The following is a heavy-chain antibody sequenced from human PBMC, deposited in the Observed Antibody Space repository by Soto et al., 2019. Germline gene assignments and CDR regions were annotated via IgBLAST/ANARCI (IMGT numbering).Heavy chain of an antibody. V-gene: IGHV3-21*02. CDR2: ITGSRSYI. J-gene: IGHJ4*02. Sequence: EVQLVESGGGLVKPGGSLRLSCAASGFTFSSYSMNWVRQAPGKGLEWVSSITGSRSYIYYADSVKGRFTISRDNANNSLYLQLNSLRAEDTAVYYCARDVYYYDSSAYWAYWGQGTLVTVSS. CDR1: GFTFSSYS. D-gene: IGHD3-22*01. CDR3: ARDVYYYDSSAYWAY.